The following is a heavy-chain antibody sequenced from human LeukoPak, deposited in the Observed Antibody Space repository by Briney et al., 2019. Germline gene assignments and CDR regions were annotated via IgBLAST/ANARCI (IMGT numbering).Heavy chain of an antibody. CDR3: ASSVTATYYYYYGMDV. J-gene: IGHJ6*02. CDR1: GYTFTSYA. D-gene: IGHD4-11*01. V-gene: IGHV1-3*01. Sequence: VASVKVSCKASGYTFTSYAMHWVRQAPGQRLEWMGWINAGNGNTKYSQKFQGRVTITRDTSASTAYMELSSLRSEDTAVYYCASSVTATYYYYYGMDVWGQGTTVTVSS. CDR2: INAGNGNT.